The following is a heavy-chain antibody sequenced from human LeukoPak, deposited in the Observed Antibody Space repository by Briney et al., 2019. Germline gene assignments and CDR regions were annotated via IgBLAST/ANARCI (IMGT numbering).Heavy chain of an antibody. D-gene: IGHD3-22*01. J-gene: IGHJ4*02. CDR3: ARALSSGSLLFDY. CDR2: IASKSNSYAT. Sequence: GGSLKLSCAASGFTFSASAMHWVRQASGKGLEWVGRIASKSNSYATAYAASVKGRFTISRDDSKNTAFLQMDSLKTEDTAMYYCARALSSGSLLFDYWGQGTLVTVSS. V-gene: IGHV3-73*01. CDR1: GFTFSASA.